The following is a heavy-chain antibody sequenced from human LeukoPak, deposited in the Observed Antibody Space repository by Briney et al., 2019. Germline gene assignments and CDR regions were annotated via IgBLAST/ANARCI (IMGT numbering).Heavy chain of an antibody. D-gene: IGHD3-10*01. J-gene: IGHJ4*02. V-gene: IGHV4-39*02. CDR1: DDSITSSSNY. CDR2: IYYSGTA. Sequence: ASETLSLTCTVSDDSITSSSNYWGWIRQPPGKGLEWIGNIYYSGTAYHNPSLKSRATISVESSKNQFSLKLSSVTAADTAVYYCARGVRNTMIRGVADYWGQGTLVTVSS. CDR3: ARGVRNTMIRGVADY.